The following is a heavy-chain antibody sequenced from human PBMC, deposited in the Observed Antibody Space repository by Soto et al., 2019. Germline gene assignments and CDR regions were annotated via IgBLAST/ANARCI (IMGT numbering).Heavy chain of an antibody. V-gene: IGHV3-30*18. CDR2: ISYDGSNK. CDR1: GFTFSSYG. J-gene: IGHJ6*02. CDR3: AKDQGYYDISGMDV. Sequence: GGSLRLSCAASGFTFSSYGMHWVRQAPGKGLEWVAVISYDGSNKYYADPVKGRFTISRDNSKNTLYLQMNSLRAEDTAVYYCAKDQGYYDISGMDVWGQGTTVTVSS. D-gene: IGHD3-22*01.